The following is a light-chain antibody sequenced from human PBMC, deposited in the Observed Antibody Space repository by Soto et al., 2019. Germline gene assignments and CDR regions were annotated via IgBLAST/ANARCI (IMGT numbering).Light chain of an antibody. CDR2: EVS. V-gene: IGLV2-14*01. Sequence: QSVLTQPASVSGSPGQSITISCTGASSDFGGYNYVSWYQQHPGKAPQLMIYEVSNRPSGVSNRFSGSKSGNAASLTISGLQAEDEADYYCSSYTTSKTWVFGGGTQLTVL. CDR1: SSDFGGYNY. J-gene: IGLJ3*02. CDR3: SSYTTSKTWV.